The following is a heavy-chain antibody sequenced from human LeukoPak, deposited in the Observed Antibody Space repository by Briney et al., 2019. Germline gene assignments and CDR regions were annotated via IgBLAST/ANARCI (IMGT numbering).Heavy chain of an antibody. CDR1: GFTFNDYY. D-gene: IGHD6-13*01. V-gene: IGHV3-11*06. J-gene: IGHJ4*02. CDR2: ISTSSGFT. Sequence: PGGSLRLSFAASGFTFNDYYMTWLRRAPGKGLEWVSYISTSSGFTNYADSVRGRFTISRDTSKNTVYLQMNSLGAEDTAFYYCARGYGSCWLGYFDYWGQGTLVTVSS. CDR3: ARGYGSCWLGYFDY.